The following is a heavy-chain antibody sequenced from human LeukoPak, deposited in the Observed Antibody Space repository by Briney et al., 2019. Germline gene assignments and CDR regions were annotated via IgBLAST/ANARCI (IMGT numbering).Heavy chain of an antibody. CDR2: INQSGNT. CDR1: GGSFSGYY. D-gene: IGHD2-15*01. J-gene: IGHJ4*02. V-gene: IGHV4-34*01. CDR3: ARLCSGGSCQIDY. Sequence: SETLSLTCAVYGGSFSGYYWTWIRQPPGEGLEWIGEINQSGNTNYNPSLKSRVTISVDTSKTQFSLKLNSVTAADTAMYYRARLCSGGSCQIDYWGQGSLVTVSS.